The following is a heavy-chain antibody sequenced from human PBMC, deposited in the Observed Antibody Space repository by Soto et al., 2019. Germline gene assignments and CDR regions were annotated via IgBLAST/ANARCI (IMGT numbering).Heavy chain of an antibody. D-gene: IGHD3-3*01. J-gene: IGHJ3*02. CDR1: GYTFTSYG. Sequence: QVQLVQSGAEVKKPGASVKVSCKASGYTFTSYGISWVRQAPGQGLEWMGWISAYNGNTNYAQKLQGRVTMTTDTSTSTAYRELRSLRSDDTAVYYCARAPDYDFWSGLRAFDIWGQGTMVTVSS. CDR2: ISAYNGNT. CDR3: ARAPDYDFWSGLRAFDI. V-gene: IGHV1-18*01.